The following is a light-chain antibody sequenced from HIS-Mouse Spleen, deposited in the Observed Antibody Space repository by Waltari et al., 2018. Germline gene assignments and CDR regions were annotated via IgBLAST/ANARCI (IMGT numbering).Light chain of an antibody. V-gene: IGLV2-23*01. Sequence: QSALTQPASVSGSPGQSITISCTGTSSDVGSYNLVSWYQQHPGKAPKLMIYVGSKRPSGFANLFSGSKSGNTASLTISGLQAEDEADYYCCSYAGSSTWVFGGGTKLTVL. CDR1: SSDVGSYNL. CDR3: CSYAGSSTWV. CDR2: VGS. J-gene: IGLJ3*02.